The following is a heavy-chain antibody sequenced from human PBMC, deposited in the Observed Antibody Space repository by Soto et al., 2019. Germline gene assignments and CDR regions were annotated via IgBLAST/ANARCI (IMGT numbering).Heavy chain of an antibody. CDR3: ARDNLAFDM. CDR2: ISYSGITI. J-gene: IGHJ3*02. CDR1: GFTFSDYY. V-gene: IGHV3-11*01. Sequence: SLRLSCAASGFTFSDYYVTGIRQAPGKVLEWVSYISYSGITIYYADSVKGRFTISRDNAKNSLYLQMNSLRAEDTAVYYCARDNLAFDMLGQGTMVAVS.